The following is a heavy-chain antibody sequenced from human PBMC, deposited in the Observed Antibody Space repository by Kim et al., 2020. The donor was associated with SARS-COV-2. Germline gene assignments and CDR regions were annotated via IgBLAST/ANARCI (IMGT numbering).Heavy chain of an antibody. V-gene: IGHV4-31*03. CDR2: IYYSGST. Sequence: SETLSLTCTVSGGSISSGGYYWSWIRQHPGKGLEWIGYIYYSGSTYYNPSLKSRVTISVDTSKNQFSLKLSSVTAADTAVYYCARRVDTAMVPDWGQGTLVTVSS. CDR1: GGSISSGGYY. CDR3: ARRVDTAMVPD. J-gene: IGHJ1*01. D-gene: IGHD5-18*01.